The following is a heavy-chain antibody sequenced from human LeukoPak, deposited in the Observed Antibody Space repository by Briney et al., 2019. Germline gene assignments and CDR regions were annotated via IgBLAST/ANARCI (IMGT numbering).Heavy chain of an antibody. CDR2: INHSGST. Sequence: PSETLSLTCAVYGGSFSGYYWSWIRQPPGKGLEWIGEINHSGSTNYNPSLKSRVTISVDTSKNQFSLKLSSVTAADTAVYYCVRHPALVPPDDWGQGTLVIVSS. J-gene: IGHJ4*02. V-gene: IGHV4-34*01. CDR3: VRHPALVPPDD. CDR1: GGSFSGYY. D-gene: IGHD6-6*01.